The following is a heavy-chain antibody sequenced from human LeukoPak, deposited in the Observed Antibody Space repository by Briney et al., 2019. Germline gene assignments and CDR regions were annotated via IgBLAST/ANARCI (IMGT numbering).Heavy chain of an antibody. V-gene: IGHV4-59*08. CDR2: INYSGST. D-gene: IGHD1-7*01. J-gene: IGHJ4*02. CDR1: GGSISNYY. Sequence: SETLSLTCTVSGGSISNYYWSWMRQPPGKGLEWIGYINYSGSTNYNPSLKSRVTISVDKSKNQFSLKTSSVTAADTAVYYCASTDWNYARWGQGTLVTVSS. CDR3: ASTDWNYAR.